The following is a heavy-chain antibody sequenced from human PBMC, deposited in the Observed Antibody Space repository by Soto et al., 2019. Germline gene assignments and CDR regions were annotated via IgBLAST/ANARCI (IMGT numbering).Heavy chain of an antibody. V-gene: IGHV4-61*01. CDR3: AREYYGSGSYYPGDYYYYYGMDV. CDR2: IYYSGST. CDR1: GGSVSSGSYY. D-gene: IGHD3-10*01. J-gene: IGHJ6*02. Sequence: SETLSLTCTVSGGSVSSGSYYWSWIRQPPGKGLEWIGYIYYSGSTNYNPSLKSRVTISVDTSKNQFSLKLSSVTAADTAVYYCAREYYGSGSYYPGDYYYYYGMDVWGQGTTVTVSS.